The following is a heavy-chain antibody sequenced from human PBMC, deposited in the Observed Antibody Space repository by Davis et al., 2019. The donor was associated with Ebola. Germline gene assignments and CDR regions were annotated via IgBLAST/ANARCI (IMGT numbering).Heavy chain of an antibody. CDR3: ARAWFSSSPDFDY. CDR1: GGSISSYY. V-gene: IGHV4-59*01. D-gene: IGHD6-13*01. Sequence: GSLRLSCTVPGGSISSYYWSWIRQPPGKGLEWIGYIYYSGSTNYNPSLKSRVTISVDTSKNQFSLKLSSVTAADTAVYYCARAWFSSSPDFDYWGQGTLVTVSS. J-gene: IGHJ4*02. CDR2: IYYSGST.